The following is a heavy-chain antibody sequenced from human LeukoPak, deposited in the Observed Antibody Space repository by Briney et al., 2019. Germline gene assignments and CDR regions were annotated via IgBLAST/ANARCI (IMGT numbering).Heavy chain of an antibody. CDR3: ARELNYGDLGYYYYGMDV. Sequence: ASVKVSCKASGYTFTSYDINWVRQATGQGLEWMGWMNPNSGNTGYAQKFQGRVTMTRNTSISTAYMELSSLRSEDTAVYYCARELNYGDLGYYYYGMDVWGQGTTVTVSS. J-gene: IGHJ6*02. CDR1: GYTFTSYD. CDR2: MNPNSGNT. D-gene: IGHD4-17*01. V-gene: IGHV1-8*01.